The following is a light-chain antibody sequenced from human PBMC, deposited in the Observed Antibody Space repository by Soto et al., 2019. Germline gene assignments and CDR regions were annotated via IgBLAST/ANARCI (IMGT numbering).Light chain of an antibody. Sequence: DIQMTQSPSTLSASVGDRVIIPCRASQSISNWLAWYQQKPGKAPNLLIYKASSLKSGVPSRFSGSGSGTEFTLTISSLQPDDFATYYCQQYDTYWTFGQGTKWIS. V-gene: IGKV1-5*03. CDR1: QSISNW. J-gene: IGKJ1*01. CDR2: KAS. CDR3: QQYDTYWT.